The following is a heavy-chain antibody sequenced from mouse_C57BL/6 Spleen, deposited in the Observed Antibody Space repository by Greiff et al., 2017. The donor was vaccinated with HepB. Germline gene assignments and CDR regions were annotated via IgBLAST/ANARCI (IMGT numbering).Heavy chain of an antibody. D-gene: IGHD2-1*01. V-gene: IGHV3-6*01. CDR3: ATDIYYGNYGFAY. CDR2: ISYDGSN. J-gene: IGHJ3*01. Sequence: ESGPGLVKPSQSLSLTCSVTGYSITSGYYWNWIRQFPGNKLEWMGYISYDGSNNYNPSLKNRISITRDTSKNQFFLKLNSVTTEDTATYYCATDIYYGNYGFAYWGQGTLVTVSA. CDR1: GYSITSGYY.